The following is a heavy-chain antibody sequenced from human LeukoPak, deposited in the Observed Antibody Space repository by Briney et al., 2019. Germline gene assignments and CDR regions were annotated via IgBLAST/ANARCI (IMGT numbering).Heavy chain of an antibody. V-gene: IGHV1-69*04. CDR1: GGTFSSYA. J-gene: IGHJ4*02. Sequence: SVKVSCKASGGTFSSYAISWVRQAPGQGLEWMGRIIPILGIANYAQKFQGRVTITADKLTSTAYMELSSLRSEDTAVYYCASSGGGATEGLYVDYWGQGTLVTVSS. CDR2: IIPILGIA. CDR3: ASSGGGATEGLYVDY. D-gene: IGHD1-26*01.